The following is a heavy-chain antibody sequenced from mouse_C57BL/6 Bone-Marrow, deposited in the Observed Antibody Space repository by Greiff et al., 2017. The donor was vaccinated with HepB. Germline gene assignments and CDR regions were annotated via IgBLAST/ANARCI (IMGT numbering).Heavy chain of an antibody. V-gene: IGHV1-76*01. CDR1: GYTFTDYY. J-gene: IGHJ4*01. D-gene: IGHD1-1*01. CDR2: IYPGSGNT. Sequence: VQLQQSGAELVRPGASVKLSCKASGYTFTDYYINWVKQRPGQGLEWIARIYPGSGNTYYNEKFKGKATLTAEKSSSTAYMQLSSLTSEDSAVYFCAREATVVATRAMDYWGQGTSVTVSS. CDR3: AREATVVATRAMDY.